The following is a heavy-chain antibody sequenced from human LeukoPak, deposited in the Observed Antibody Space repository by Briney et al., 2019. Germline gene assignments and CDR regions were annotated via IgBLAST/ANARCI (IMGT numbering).Heavy chain of an antibody. D-gene: IGHD2-2*01. CDR1: GFTFSSYG. CDR2: IRYDGSNK. V-gene: IGHV3-30*02. Sequence: GGSLRLSCAASGFTFSSYGMHWVRQAPGKGLEWAAFIRYDGSNKNYADSVKGRFTISRDNSKNTLYLQMNSLRAEDTAVYYCAKDTAIYCSSSSCSLDYWGQGTLVTVSS. J-gene: IGHJ4*02. CDR3: AKDTAIYCSSSSCSLDY.